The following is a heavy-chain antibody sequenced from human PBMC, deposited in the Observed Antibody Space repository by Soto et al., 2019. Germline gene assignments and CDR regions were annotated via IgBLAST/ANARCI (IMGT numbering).Heavy chain of an antibody. CDR3: ARDRSLPLLYYYYGMDV. CDR1: GYTFTSYG. CDR2: ISAYNGNT. Sequence: QIQLVQSGAEVKKPEASVKVSCKASGYTFTSYGISWVRQAPGQGLEWMGWISAYNGNTNYAQKLQGRVTMTTDTSTSTAYMELRSLRSDDTAVYYCARDRSLPLLYYYYGMDVWGQGSTVTVSS. J-gene: IGHJ6*02. V-gene: IGHV1-18*01.